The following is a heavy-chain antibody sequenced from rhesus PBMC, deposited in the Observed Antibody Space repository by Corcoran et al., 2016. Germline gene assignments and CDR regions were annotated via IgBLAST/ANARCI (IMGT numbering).Heavy chain of an antibody. CDR3: ARDSYSGSYYFDY. CDR1: GGSFSGYY. Sequence: QVQLQESGPGLVKPSETLSLTCAVSGGSFSGYYWGWVRQPPGKGLEWIGVISGSSGSTDYNPSLKSRVTLSVDTSKKQLSLKLSSVTAADTAVYYCARDSYSGSYYFDYWGQGVLVTVSS. CDR2: ISGSSGST. V-gene: IGHV4-165*01. D-gene: IGHD3-16*01. J-gene: IGHJ4*01.